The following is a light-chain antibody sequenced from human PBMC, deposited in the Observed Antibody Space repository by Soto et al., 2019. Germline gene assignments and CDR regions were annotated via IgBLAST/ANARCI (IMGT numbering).Light chain of an antibody. Sequence: QSALTQPASVSGSPGQSITISCTGTSSDVGAYNYVSWYQHHPGKAPKVMIYDVSYRPSGVSNRFSGSKSGNTASLTISGLQAEDEADFYCSSYTRSNTVVFGGGTQLTVL. CDR2: DVS. CDR3: SSYTRSNTVV. J-gene: IGLJ2*01. CDR1: SSDVGAYNY. V-gene: IGLV2-14*03.